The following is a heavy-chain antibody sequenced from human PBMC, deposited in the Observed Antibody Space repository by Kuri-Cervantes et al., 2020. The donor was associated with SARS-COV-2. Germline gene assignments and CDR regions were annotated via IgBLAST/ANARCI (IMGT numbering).Heavy chain of an antibody. J-gene: IGHJ3*02. V-gene: IGHV4-30-2*05. CDR1: GGPISSGGYY. CDR3: ARDVAGSGYYYVLYAFDI. CDR2: IYHSGST. Sequence: SETLSLTCAVSGGPISSGGYYWSWIRQPPGKGLEWIGYIYHSGSTYYNPSLKSRVTISVDTSKNQFSLKLSSVTAADTAVYYCARDVAGSGYYYVLYAFDIWGQGTMVTVSS. D-gene: IGHD3-22*01.